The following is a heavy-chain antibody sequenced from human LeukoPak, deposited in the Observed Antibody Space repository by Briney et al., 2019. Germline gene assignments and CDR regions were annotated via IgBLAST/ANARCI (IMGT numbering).Heavy chain of an antibody. V-gene: IGHV3-21*01. D-gene: IGHD4-23*01. CDR2: ISSSSSYI. Sequence: GGSLRLSCAASGFTFSSYSMNWVRQAPGKGLEWVSSISSSSSYIYYADSVKGRFTISRDNAKNSLYLQMISLRAEDTAVYYCARGDTVGTYYFDYWGQGTLVTVSS. CDR3: ARGDTVGTYYFDY. CDR1: GFTFSSYS. J-gene: IGHJ4*02.